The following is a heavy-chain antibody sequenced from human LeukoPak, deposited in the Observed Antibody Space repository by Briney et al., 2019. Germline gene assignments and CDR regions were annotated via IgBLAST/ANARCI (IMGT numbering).Heavy chain of an antibody. CDR3: ANGGGLALAGKDY. V-gene: IGHV1-8*01. CDR2: MNTNIGNN. CDR1: GYTFTNYD. J-gene: IGHJ4*02. D-gene: IGHD6-19*01. Sequence: ASVKVSCNASGYTFTNYDINWVRHATGQGLEWMGWMNTNIGNNGYAQKFQGRVTLTRSTSLTTTYMELSSLKSEDTAVYYCANGGGLALAGKDYWGQGTLVTVSA.